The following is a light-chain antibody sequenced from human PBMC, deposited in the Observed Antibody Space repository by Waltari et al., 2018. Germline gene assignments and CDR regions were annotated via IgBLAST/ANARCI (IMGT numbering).Light chain of an antibody. CDR3: QQYNTYSS. CDR1: QSISNY. J-gene: IGKJ2*03. V-gene: IGKV1-5*03. Sequence: DIQMTQSPSTLSASVGDTLTITCRASQSISNYLAWYQQKPGKAPKLLIYKASSSGSGVPSRFSGSGSGTEFTLTISSLQPDDSATYYCQQYNTYSSFGQGSKLEI. CDR2: KAS.